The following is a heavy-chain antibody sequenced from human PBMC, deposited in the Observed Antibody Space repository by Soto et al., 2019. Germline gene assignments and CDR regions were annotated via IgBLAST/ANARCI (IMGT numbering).Heavy chain of an antibody. J-gene: IGHJ4*02. CDR2: ISSNGGST. V-gene: IGHV3-64D*08. D-gene: IGHD6-19*01. Sequence: GGSLRLSCSASGFTFSSYAMHWVRQAPGKGLEYVSAISSNGGSTYYADSVKGRFTISRDNSKNTLYLQMSSLRAEDTAVYYCVKGAVAGARRFDYWGQGTLVTVSS. CDR1: GFTFSSYA. CDR3: VKGAVAGARRFDY.